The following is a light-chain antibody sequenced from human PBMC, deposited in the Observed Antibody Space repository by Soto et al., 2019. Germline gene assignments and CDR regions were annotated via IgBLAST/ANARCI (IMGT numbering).Light chain of an antibody. CDR1: QSVSSL. V-gene: IGKV3-11*01. Sequence: EVVLTQSPATLSLSPGERATLSCRASQSVSSLLAWYQQKPGQAPRLLISDASNRATGIPARFSGSGSGTDFTLTVSSLEPEDFAVYYCQHRINWPLTFGGGTKVEIK. CDR2: DAS. CDR3: QHRINWPLT. J-gene: IGKJ4*01.